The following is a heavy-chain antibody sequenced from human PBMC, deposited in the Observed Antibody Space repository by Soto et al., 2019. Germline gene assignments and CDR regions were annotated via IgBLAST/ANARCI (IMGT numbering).Heavy chain of an antibody. V-gene: IGHV3-11*01. D-gene: IGHD3-10*01. J-gene: IGHJ5*02. CDR3: ARIRYYDSGSSINWFDP. CDR2: ISSSGSTI. CDR1: GFTFSDYY. Sequence: PGGSLRLSCAASGFTFSDYYMSWIRQAPGKGLEWVSYISSSGSTIYYADSVKGRFTISRDNAKNSLYLQMNSLRAEDTAVYYCARIRYYDSGSSINWFDPWGQEPWSPSPQ.